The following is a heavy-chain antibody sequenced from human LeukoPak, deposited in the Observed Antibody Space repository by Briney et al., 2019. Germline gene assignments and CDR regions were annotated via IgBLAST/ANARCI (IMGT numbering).Heavy chain of an antibody. Sequence: GGSLRLSCAASGFTVSSNYMSWVRQAPGKGLEWVSVIYSGGSTYYADSVKGRFTISRDNSKNTLYLQMNSLRAEDTAVYYCARGTPGGPSNFDYWGQGTLVTVSS. D-gene: IGHD3-16*01. CDR2: IYSGGST. J-gene: IGHJ4*02. V-gene: IGHV3-53*01. CDR1: GFTVSSNY. CDR3: ARGTPGGPSNFDY.